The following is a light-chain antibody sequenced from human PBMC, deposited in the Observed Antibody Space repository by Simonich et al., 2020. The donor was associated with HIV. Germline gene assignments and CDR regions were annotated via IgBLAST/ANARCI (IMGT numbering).Light chain of an antibody. CDR1: QSVLYSSNNKNY. J-gene: IGKJ2*01. CDR2: WAS. Sequence: DIVMTQSPDSLAVSLGGRATINCKSSQSVLYSSNNKNYLAWYQQKPGQPPKLLMYWASTRESGVPDRFSGSGSGTDFTLTISSLQAEDVAVYFCQQCHTHPHTFGQGTKVEIK. CDR3: QQCHTHPHT. V-gene: IGKV4-1*01.